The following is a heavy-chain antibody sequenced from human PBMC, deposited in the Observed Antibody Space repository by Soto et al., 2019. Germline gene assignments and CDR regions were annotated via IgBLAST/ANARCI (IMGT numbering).Heavy chain of an antibody. Sequence: QVQLQESGPGLVKPSQTLSLTCSVSGGSISSSGYYWSWIRHHPGKGLEWIGNIYYSGSTNYNPSLKSRVTISVDTSKNQFSLKLSSLTAADTAVFFCARDSTPDAFDIWGQGTMVTVSS. J-gene: IGHJ3*02. CDR3: ARDSTPDAFDI. V-gene: IGHV4-31*03. CDR2: IYYSGST. CDR1: GGSISSSGYY.